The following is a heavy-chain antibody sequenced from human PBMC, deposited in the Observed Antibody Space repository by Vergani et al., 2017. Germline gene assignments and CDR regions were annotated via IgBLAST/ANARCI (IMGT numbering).Heavy chain of an antibody. CDR2: IDPSDSYT. J-gene: IGHJ3*02. CDR1: GYSFTSYW. CDR3: ARHPLPLLMGHDAFDI. D-gene: IGHD2-8*01. V-gene: IGHV5-10-1*03. Sequence: EVQLVQSGAEVKKPGESLRISCKGSGYSFTSYWISWVRQMPGKGLEWMGRIDPSDSYTNYSPSFQGHVTISADKSISTAYLQWSSLKASDTAMYYCARHPLPLLMGHDAFDIWGQGTMVTVSS.